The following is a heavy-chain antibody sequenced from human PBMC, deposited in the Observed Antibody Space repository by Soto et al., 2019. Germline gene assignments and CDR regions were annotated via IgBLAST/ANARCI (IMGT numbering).Heavy chain of an antibody. D-gene: IGHD6-19*01. CDR1: GGSISSSISF. Sequence: SETLSLTCTVSGGSISSSISFWAWIRQPPGKGLEWIGNVYYSGTTYYNPSLKGRVTVSMDTSKNQFSLKLSSVTAADTAVYYCARRVGQWLVLYFDYWGQGTLVTVSS. CDR2: VYYSGTT. CDR3: ARRVGQWLVLYFDY. J-gene: IGHJ4*02. V-gene: IGHV4-39*01.